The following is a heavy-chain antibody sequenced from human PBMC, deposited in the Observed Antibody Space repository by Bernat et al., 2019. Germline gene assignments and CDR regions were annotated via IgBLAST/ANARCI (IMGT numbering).Heavy chain of an antibody. V-gene: IGHV3-66*01. J-gene: IGHJ4*02. CDR3: AKDSFNDYGDYYFDY. CDR2: IYSGGNT. Sequence: EVQLVESGGGLVQPGGSLRLSCVASGFTVSPNYMTWVRQAPGKGLEGVSIIYSGGNTYYAESVKGRFTISRDNSKNTLYLQMNSLRAEDTAVYYCAKDSFNDYGDYYFDYWGQGTLVTVSS. D-gene: IGHD4-17*01. CDR1: GFTVSPNY.